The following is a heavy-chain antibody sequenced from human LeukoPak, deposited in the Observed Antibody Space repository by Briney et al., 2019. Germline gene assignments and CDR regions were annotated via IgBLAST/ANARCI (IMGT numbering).Heavy chain of an antibody. CDR1: GGSFSGYY. Sequence: ASETLSLTCAVYGGSFSGYYWSWIRQPPGKGLEWIGEINHSGSTNYNPSLKSRVTISVDTSKNQFSLKLSSVTAADTAVYYCARDEYQLLSFDYWGQGTLVTVSS. CDR3: ARDEYQLLSFDY. J-gene: IGHJ4*02. V-gene: IGHV4-34*01. CDR2: INHSGST. D-gene: IGHD2-2*01.